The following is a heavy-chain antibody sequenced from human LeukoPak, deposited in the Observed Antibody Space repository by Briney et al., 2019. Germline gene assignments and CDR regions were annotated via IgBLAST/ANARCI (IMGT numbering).Heavy chain of an antibody. V-gene: IGHV4-59*01. D-gene: IGHD3-10*01. CDR3: ARHPGVTWFDP. J-gene: IGHJ5*02. Sequence: PSETLSLTCTVSGGSISSYYWSWIRQPPGKGLEWIGYIYYSGSTNYNPSLKSRVTISVDTSKNQFSLKLSSVTAADTAVYYCARHPGVTWFDPWGQGTLVTVSS. CDR2: IYYSGST. CDR1: GGSISSYY.